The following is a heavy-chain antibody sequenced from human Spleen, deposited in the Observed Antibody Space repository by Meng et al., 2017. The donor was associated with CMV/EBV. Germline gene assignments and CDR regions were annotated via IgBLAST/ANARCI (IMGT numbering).Heavy chain of an antibody. J-gene: IGHJ4*02. D-gene: IGHD3-16*01. CDR3: ARWGHRRLPDY. V-gene: IGHV4-39*07. CDR2: IYYSGST. Sequence: QLRREEPGPGPVKPSEPLSLTCTVSGGSISSSSYYWGWIRQPPGKGLEWIGSIYYSGSTYYNPSLKSRVTISVDTSKNQFSLKLSSVTAADTAVYYCARWGHRRLPDYWGQGTLVTVSS. CDR1: GGSISSSSYY.